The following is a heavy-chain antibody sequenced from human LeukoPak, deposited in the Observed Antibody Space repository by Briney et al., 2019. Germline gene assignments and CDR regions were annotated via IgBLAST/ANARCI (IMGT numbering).Heavy chain of an antibody. CDR3: AKVGSSGPSDYFDY. D-gene: IGHD6-19*01. V-gene: IGHV3-23*01. J-gene: IGHJ4*02. CDR2: ISASGGST. CDR1: GFTFSSYA. Sequence: QTGGSLRLSCAASGFTFSSYAMSWVRHAPGKGLEWVSTISASGGSTYYADSVKGRFTIFRDNSKNTLYLQMNSLRAEDTALYYCAKVGSSGPSDYFDYWGQGTLVTVSS.